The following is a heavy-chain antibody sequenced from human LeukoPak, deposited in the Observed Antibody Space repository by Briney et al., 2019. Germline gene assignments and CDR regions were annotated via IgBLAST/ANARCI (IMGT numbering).Heavy chain of an antibody. D-gene: IGHD2-15*01. CDR1: GFTFSSYG. V-gene: IGHV3-30*02. J-gene: IGHJ4*02. CDR2: IRYDGSNK. Sequence: GGSLRLSCAASGFTFSSYGMHWVRQAPGKGLEWVAFIRYDGSNKYYADSVKGRFTISRDNSKNTLYLQMNSLRAEDTAVYYCAKDFRPFCSGGSCYSVDYWGQGTLVTVSS. CDR3: AKDFRPFCSGGSCYSVDY.